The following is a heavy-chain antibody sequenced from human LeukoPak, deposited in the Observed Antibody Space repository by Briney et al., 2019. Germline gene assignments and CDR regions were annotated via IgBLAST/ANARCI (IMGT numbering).Heavy chain of an antibody. CDR2: ISYDGSNK. Sequence: PGGSLRLSCAASGFTFSSYGMHWVRQAPGKGLEWVAVISYDGSNKYYAASMKGRFTISRDNSKNTLYLQMNSLRAEDTAVYYCAKQKPRDGYSYGHGYFDYWGQGTLVTVSS. V-gene: IGHV3-30*18. CDR1: GFTFSSYG. J-gene: IGHJ4*02. CDR3: AKQKPRDGYSYGHGYFDY. D-gene: IGHD5-18*01.